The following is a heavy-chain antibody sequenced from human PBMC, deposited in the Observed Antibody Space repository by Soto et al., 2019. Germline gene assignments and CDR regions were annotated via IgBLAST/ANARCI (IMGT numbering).Heavy chain of an antibody. J-gene: IGHJ5*02. D-gene: IGHD2-21*02. CDR3: ARAYEAYCGGDCYSTKHYNWFDP. Sequence: SETLSLTCTVSGGSISSGGYYWSWIRQHPGKGLEWIGYIYYSGSTYYNPSLKSRVTISVDTSKNQFSLKLSSVTAADTAVYYCARAYEAYCGGDCYSTKHYNWFDPWGQGTLVTVS. V-gene: IGHV4-31*03. CDR1: GGSISSGGYY. CDR2: IYYSGST.